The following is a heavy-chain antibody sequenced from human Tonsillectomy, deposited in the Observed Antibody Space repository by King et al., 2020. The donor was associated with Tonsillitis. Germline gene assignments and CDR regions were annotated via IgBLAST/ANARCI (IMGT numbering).Heavy chain of an antibody. Sequence: VQLQQWGAGLLKPSETLSLTCAVCGGSFSGYYWSWIRQPPGKGLEWIAEINHSGSTNYNPSLKSRVTISVDTSKNQFSLKVNSVTAADTAVYYCATLHGERGCWGQGTLVTVSS. CDR3: ATLHGERGC. D-gene: IGHD4-17*01. J-gene: IGHJ4*02. CDR2: INHSGST. V-gene: IGHV4-34*01. CDR1: GGSFSGYY.